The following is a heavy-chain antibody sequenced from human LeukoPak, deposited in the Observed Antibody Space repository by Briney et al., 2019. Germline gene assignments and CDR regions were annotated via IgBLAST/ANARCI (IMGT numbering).Heavy chain of an antibody. CDR1: GFTFSGYA. J-gene: IGHJ4*02. Sequence: GGSLRLSCAASGFTFSGYAMSWVRQAPGKGLEWVSAISGSGGSTYYADSVKGRFTISRDNSKNTLYLQMNSLRAEDTAVYYCAKGIGQLGTSSPVGPFDYWGQGTLVTVSS. CDR2: ISGSGGST. V-gene: IGHV3-23*01. CDR3: AKGIGQLGTSSPVGPFDY. D-gene: IGHD6-6*01.